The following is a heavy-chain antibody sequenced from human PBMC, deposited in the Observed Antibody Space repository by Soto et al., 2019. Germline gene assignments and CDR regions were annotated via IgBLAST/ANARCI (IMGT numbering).Heavy chain of an antibody. J-gene: IGHJ6*02. CDR2: IYYTGDT. Sequence: QVQLQESGPGLVKPSETLSLTCTVSGGSINSGDYYWSWIRQPPGKGLEWIGYIYYTGDTGYNPSLKSRLAFSVDTSKNQFSLKLTSVTAADTAVYYCARDHVSNPRLNYYYYYGMDIWGQGTTVTVSS. V-gene: IGHV4-30-4*01. CDR1: GGSINSGDYY. CDR3: ARDHVSNPRLNYYYYYGMDI. D-gene: IGHD4-4*01.